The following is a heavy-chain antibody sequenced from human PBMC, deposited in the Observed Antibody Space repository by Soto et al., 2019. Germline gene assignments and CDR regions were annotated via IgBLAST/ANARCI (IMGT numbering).Heavy chain of an antibody. D-gene: IGHD2-2*01. CDR2: INHSGST. J-gene: IGHJ5*02. CDR1: GGPFSGYY. V-gene: IGHV4-34*01. Sequence: SETLSLTCAVYGGPFSGYYWSWIRQPPGKGLEWIGEINHSGSTNYNPSLKSRVTISVDTSKNQFSLKLSSVTAADTAVYYCARVGTGEDQLRPLFSWGQGTLVTVSS. CDR3: ARVGTGEDQLRPLFS.